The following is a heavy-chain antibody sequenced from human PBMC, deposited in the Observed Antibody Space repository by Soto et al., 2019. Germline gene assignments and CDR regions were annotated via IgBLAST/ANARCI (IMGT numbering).Heavy chain of an antibody. V-gene: IGHV1-69*02. CDR3: ARLVNSEQLVNDAFDI. CDR2: IIPILGIA. J-gene: IGHJ3*02. D-gene: IGHD6-6*01. Sequence: GASVKVSCKASGGTFSSYTISWVRQAPGQGLEWMGRIIPILGIANYAQKFQGRVTITADKSTSTAYMELSSLRSEDTAVYYCARLVNSEQLVNDAFDIWGQGTMVTVSS. CDR1: GGTFSSYT.